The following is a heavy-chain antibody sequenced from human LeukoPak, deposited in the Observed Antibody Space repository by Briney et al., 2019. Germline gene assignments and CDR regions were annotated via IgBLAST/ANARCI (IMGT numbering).Heavy chain of an antibody. CDR2: INHSGST. CDR3: ARVPAGFYYFDY. V-gene: IGHV4-34*01. CDR1: GGSFSGYY. Sequence: SETLSLTCAVYGGSFSGYYWSWIPQPPGKGLEWIGEINHSGSTNYNPSLKSRVTISVDTSKNQFSLKLSSVTAADTAVYYCARVPAGFYYFDYWGQGTLVTVSS. J-gene: IGHJ4*02.